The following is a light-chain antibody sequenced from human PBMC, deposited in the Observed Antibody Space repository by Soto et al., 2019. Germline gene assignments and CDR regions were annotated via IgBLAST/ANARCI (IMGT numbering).Light chain of an antibody. CDR1: SSDVGSYNL. CDR3: SATTNSVL. J-gene: IGLJ2*01. Sequence: QSALTQPASVSGSPGQSITISCTGTSSDVGSYNLVSWYQQYPGKAPKLIIHEDSKRPSGVSNRFSGSKSGTTAPLTISGLQAEGEADYYCSATTNSVLVGSGTKLTVL. V-gene: IGLV2-23*01. CDR2: EDS.